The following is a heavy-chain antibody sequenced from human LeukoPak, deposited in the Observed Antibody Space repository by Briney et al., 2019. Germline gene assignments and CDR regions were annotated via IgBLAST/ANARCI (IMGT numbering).Heavy chain of an antibody. V-gene: IGHV3-21*01. Sequence: GGSLRLSCAASGFTFSSYSMNWVRQAPGKGLEWVSSISSSSSYIYYADSVKGRFTISRDNAKNSLYLQMNSLRAEDTAVYYCARERMIAGALGVCGYWGQGTLVTVSS. CDR3: ARERMIAGALGVCGY. CDR1: GFTFSSYS. J-gene: IGHJ4*02. CDR2: ISSSSSYI. D-gene: IGHD2-21*01.